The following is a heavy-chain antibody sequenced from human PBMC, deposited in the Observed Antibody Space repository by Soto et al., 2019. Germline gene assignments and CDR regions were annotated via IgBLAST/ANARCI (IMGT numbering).Heavy chain of an antibody. CDR1: GGSVSSGDYY. V-gene: IGHV4-31*03. CDR2: IYDSERT. D-gene: IGHD2-2*01. CDR3: ARSHDCSRSSCLSIEAFDI. J-gene: IGHJ3*02. Sequence: QVQLQESGPGLVRPSQTLSLTCTVSGGSVSSGDYYWSWIRQYPEKGLEWIANIYDSERTDYNPSRGSRVSMSVNMSEHHFSLRLHSVAAADTAVYFCARSHDCSRSSCLSIEAFDIWGQGTVVTVSS.